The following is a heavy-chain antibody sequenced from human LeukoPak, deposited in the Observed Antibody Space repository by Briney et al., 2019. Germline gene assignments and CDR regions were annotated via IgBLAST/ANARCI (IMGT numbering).Heavy chain of an antibody. CDR1: GFTFDDYA. V-gene: IGHV3-9*01. D-gene: IGHD5-12*01. Sequence: GGSLRLSWAAAGFTFDDYAMHWVRQAPGKGLEWVSGFSWNSGRIGYADSVKGRFTISRDNAKNSLLLQMSSLRAEDTALYYCATDIGGSNVKLVATPKFGYYFYGMDVWGQGTTVTVSS. J-gene: IGHJ6*02. CDR2: FSWNSGRI. CDR3: ATDIGGSNVKLVATPKFGYYFYGMDV.